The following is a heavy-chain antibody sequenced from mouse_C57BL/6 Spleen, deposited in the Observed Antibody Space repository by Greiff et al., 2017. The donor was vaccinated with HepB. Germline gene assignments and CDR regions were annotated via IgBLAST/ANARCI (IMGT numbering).Heavy chain of an antibody. CDR2: ISYDGSN. J-gene: IGHJ4*01. Sequence: DVQLQESGPGLVKPSQSLSLTCSVTGYSITSGYYWNWIRQFPGNKLEWMGYISYDGSNNYNPSLKNRISITRDTSKNQFFLKLNSVTTEDTATYYRARDGDGYYPYAMDYWGQGTSVTVSS. CDR1: GYSITSGYY. V-gene: IGHV3-6*01. CDR3: ARDGDGYYPYAMDY. D-gene: IGHD2-3*01.